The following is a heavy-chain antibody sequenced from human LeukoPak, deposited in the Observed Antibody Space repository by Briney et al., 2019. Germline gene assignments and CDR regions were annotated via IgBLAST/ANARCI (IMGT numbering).Heavy chain of an antibody. V-gene: IGHV4-34*01. CDR1: GGSFSGYY. CDR2: INHSGST. D-gene: IGHD3-10*01. Sequence: SESLSLTCAVSGGSFSGYYWSWIRQPPGKGLEWIGEINHSGSTNYNPSLKNGVTISVDTSKNQSPLKLRSVTAADTAGFYLAGRRGRCYFSRWRNWFDPWGQGTLVTVSS. J-gene: IGHJ5*02. CDR3: AGRRGRCYFSRWRNWFDP.